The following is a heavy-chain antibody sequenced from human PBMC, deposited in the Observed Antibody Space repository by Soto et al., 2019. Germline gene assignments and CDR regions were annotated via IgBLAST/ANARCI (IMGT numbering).Heavy chain of an antibody. CDR2: IIPIFGTA. CDR3: ARRLLWFGEKYYYYGLDG. V-gene: IGHV1-69*13. J-gene: IGHJ6*02. D-gene: IGHD3-10*01. CDR1: GGTFSSYA. Sequence: GASVKVSCKASGGTFSSYAISWVRQAPGQGLEWMGGIIPIFGTANYAQKFQGRVTMTADESTSTAYMELSSLRSDDTAVYYCARRLLWFGEKYYYYGLDGSGQGTTVTVSS.